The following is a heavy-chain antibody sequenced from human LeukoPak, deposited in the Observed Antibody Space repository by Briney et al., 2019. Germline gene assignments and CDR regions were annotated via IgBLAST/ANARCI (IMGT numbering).Heavy chain of an antibody. CDR1: GYSISSGYY. CDR2: IYHSGST. D-gene: IGHD4-11*01. Sequence: SETLSLTCTVSGYSISSGYYWGWIRPPPGKGLEWIGSIYHSGSTYYNPSLKSRVTISVDTSKNQFSLKLSSVTAADTAVYYCARTRTVTGYYYYYMDVWGKGTTVTVSS. V-gene: IGHV4-38-2*02. CDR3: ARTRTVTGYYYYYMDV. J-gene: IGHJ6*03.